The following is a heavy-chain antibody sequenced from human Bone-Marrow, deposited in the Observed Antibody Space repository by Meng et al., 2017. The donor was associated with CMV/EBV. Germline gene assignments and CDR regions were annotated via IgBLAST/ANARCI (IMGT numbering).Heavy chain of an antibody. V-gene: IGHV3-30*19. D-gene: IGHD1-1*01. CDR1: GFTFSSYG. J-gene: IGHJ6*02. Sequence: GESLKISCAASGFTFSSYGMHWVRQAPGKGLEWVAVISYDGSNKYYADSVKGRFTISRDNSKNTLYLQMNSLRAEDTAVYYCAREPRDGSYWNYYYYGMDVWGQGTTVTVSS. CDR2: ISYDGSNK. CDR3: AREPRDGSYWNYYYYGMDV.